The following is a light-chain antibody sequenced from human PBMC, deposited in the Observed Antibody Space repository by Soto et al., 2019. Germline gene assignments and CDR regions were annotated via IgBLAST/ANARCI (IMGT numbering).Light chain of an antibody. CDR1: QSVSSN. J-gene: IGKJ1*01. CDR3: QQYNNWPRT. Sequence: EMVMTQSPATLSVSPGERATLSCRASQSVSSNLAWYQQKPGQAPRLLIYGASTRATGIPARFSGSGSGTDFTLNISSLQSEDFAVYYCQQYNNWPRTFGQGTKVEIK. V-gene: IGKV3-15*01. CDR2: GAS.